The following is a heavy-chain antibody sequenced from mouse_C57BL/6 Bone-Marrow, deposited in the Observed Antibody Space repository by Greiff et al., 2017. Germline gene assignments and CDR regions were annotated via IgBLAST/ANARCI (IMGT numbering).Heavy chain of an antibody. CDR2: ISSGGSYT. Sequence: DVKLVESGGDLVKPGGSLKLSCAASGFTFSSYGMSWVRQTPDKRLEWVATISSGGSYTYYPDSVKGRFTISRNNAKNTLYLQMSNLKSEDTAMYYCARDYYGSWFAYWGQGTLVTVSA. D-gene: IGHD1-1*01. CDR1: GFTFSSYG. V-gene: IGHV5-6*02. J-gene: IGHJ3*01. CDR3: ARDYYGSWFAY.